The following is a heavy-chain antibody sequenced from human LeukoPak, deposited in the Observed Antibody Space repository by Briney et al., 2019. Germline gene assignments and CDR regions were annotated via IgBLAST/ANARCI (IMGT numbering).Heavy chain of an antibody. D-gene: IGHD3-16*01. CDR2: ISSSSSYI. J-gene: IGHJ6*02. CDR1: GFTFSSYS. Sequence: GGSLRLSCAASGFTFSSYSMNWVRQAPGQGLEWVSSISSSSSYIYYADSVKGRFTISRDNAKNSLYLQMNSLRAEDTAVYYCARDSLQRPFYGMDVWGQGTTVTVSS. V-gene: IGHV3-21*01. CDR3: ARDSLQRPFYGMDV.